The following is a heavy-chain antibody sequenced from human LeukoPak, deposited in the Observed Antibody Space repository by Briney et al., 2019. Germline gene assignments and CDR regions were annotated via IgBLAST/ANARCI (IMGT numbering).Heavy chain of an antibody. CDR3: ARAAANNWFDS. CDR1: GYTFTSYG. J-gene: IGHJ5*01. D-gene: IGHD2-2*01. V-gene: IGHV1-18*01. CDR2: ISAYNGNT. Sequence: ASVKVSCKASGYTFTSYGISWVRQAPGQGLEWMGWISAYNGNTNYARKPQGRVTMTTDTSTSTAYMELRSLRSDDTAVYYCARAAANNWFDSWGQGTLVTVSS.